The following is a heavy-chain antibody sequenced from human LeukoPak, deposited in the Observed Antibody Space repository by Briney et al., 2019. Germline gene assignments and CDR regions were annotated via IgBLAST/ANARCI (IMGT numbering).Heavy chain of an antibody. Sequence: AASVKVSCKASGGTFSSYAISWVRQAPGQGLEWMGWINPNSGGTNYAQKFQGRVTMTRDTSISTAYMELSRLRSDDTAVYYCARDIDHYYDSSGIDYWGQGTLVTVSS. CDR2: INPNSGGT. D-gene: IGHD3-22*01. V-gene: IGHV1-2*02. J-gene: IGHJ4*02. CDR3: ARDIDHYYDSSGIDY. CDR1: GGTFSSYA.